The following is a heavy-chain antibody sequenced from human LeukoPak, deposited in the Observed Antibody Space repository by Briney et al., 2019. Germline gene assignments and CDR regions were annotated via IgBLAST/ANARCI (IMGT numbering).Heavy chain of an antibody. D-gene: IGHD3-10*01. CDR2: INPNSGGT. Sequence: ASVKVSCKASGYTFTGYYMHWVRQAPGQGLEWMGWINPNSGGTNYAQKFQGRVTMTRDTSTSTVYMELSSLRSEDTAVYYCARDLAQNYYGSGSYYKWNAFDIWGQGTMVTVSS. J-gene: IGHJ3*02. CDR3: ARDLAQNYYGSGSYYKWNAFDI. V-gene: IGHV1-2*02. CDR1: GYTFTGYY.